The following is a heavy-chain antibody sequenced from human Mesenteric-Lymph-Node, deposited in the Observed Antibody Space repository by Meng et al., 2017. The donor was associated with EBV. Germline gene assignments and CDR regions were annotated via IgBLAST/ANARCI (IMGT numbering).Heavy chain of an antibody. CDR3: ATGERSGYVAH. CDR2: IFHSGIT. V-gene: IGHV4-4*02. CDR1: CGSIDSSNW. D-gene: IGHD5-12*01. J-gene: IGHJ5*02. Sequence: QGELAGSGPGVVRPSGTLALTCAVSCGSIDSSNWWSWVRQPPGKGLEWIGEIFHSGITNYNPSHKNRVIMSVDKSTNQFSLNLISVTAADTATYYCATGERSGYVAHWGQGTLVTVSS.